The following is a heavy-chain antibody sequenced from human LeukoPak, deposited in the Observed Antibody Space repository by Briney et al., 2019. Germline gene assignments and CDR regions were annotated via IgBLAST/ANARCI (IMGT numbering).Heavy chain of an antibody. CDR3: AKVAHYYYGSESYYFFEH. CDR1: GFTFGTYW. Sequence: GGSLRLSCTASGFTFGTYWMSWVRHPPGRGLEWVAKTNQDGTEKYYVDSVKGRFTISRDNAKNSLYLQMNSLRVEDTATYYCAKVAHYYYGSESYYFFEHWGQGTPVTASS. V-gene: IGHV3-7*01. D-gene: IGHD3-10*01. CDR2: TNQDGTEK. J-gene: IGHJ4*02.